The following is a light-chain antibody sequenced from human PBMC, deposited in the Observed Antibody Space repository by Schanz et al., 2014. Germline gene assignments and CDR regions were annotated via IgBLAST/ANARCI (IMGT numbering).Light chain of an antibody. CDR3: QQYGSSPSLYT. CDR1: QSVSDN. V-gene: IGKV3-15*01. Sequence: EIVMTQSPATLSVSPGERATLSCRASQSVSDNLAWYQQKPGQAPRLLIYGASTRATGVPARFSGSGSGTEFSLTISRLEPEDFAVYYCQQYGSSPSLYTFGQGTKLEIK. CDR2: GAS. J-gene: IGKJ2*01.